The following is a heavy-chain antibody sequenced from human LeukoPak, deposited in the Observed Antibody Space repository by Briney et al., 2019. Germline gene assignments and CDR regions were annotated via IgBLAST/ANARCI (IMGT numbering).Heavy chain of an antibody. Sequence: GGSLRLSCAASGFTFSSYAMSWVRQAPGKGVEWVSAISGSGGSTYYADSVKGRFTISRDNSKTTLYLQMNSLRAEDTAVYYCANRGYSYGVDYWGQGTLVTVSS. CDR1: GFTFSSYA. CDR3: ANRGYSYGVDY. V-gene: IGHV3-23*01. D-gene: IGHD5-18*01. CDR2: ISGSGGST. J-gene: IGHJ4*02.